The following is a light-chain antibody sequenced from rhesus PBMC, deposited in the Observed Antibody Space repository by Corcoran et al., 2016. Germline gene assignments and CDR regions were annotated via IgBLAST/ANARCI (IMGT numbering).Light chain of an antibody. CDR3: LQHNSYPYS. J-gene: IGKJ2*01. CDR1: QGISSY. Sequence: DIQMTQSPSSLSASVGDNVTITCRASQGISSYLNWFQQQPRKAPKLLIYAASSLESGVTSRFSGSGTWTDFTLTISSLQPEDFAVSYCLQHNSYPYSFGQGTKVEIK. CDR2: AAS. V-gene: IGKV1-28*03.